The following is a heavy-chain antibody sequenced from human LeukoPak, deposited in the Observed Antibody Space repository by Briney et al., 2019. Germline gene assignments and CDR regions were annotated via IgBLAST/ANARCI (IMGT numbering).Heavy chain of an antibody. V-gene: IGHV1-69*05. D-gene: IGHD1-26*01. CDR2: IIPIFGTA. CDR1: GGTFSSYA. CDR3: ARVGRSRGSLPNSYYYMDV. Sequence: SVKVSCKASGGTFSSYAISWVRQAPGQGLEWMGGIIPIFGTANYAQKFQGRVTITTDESTSTAYMELSSLRSEDTAVYYCARVGRSRGSLPNSYYYMDVWGKGTTVTVSS. J-gene: IGHJ6*03.